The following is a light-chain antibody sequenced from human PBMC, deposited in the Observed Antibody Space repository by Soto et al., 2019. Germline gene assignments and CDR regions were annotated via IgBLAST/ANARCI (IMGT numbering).Light chain of an antibody. CDR2: EVS. Sequence: QSVLTQPASVSGSPGQSITISCTGTSSDVGGYNYVSWYQQHPGKAPKLMIYEVSNRPSGVSNRFSGSKSGNTASLTISGLQAEDEADYYCTSYRRDTTWVFGGGTKLTVL. V-gene: IGLV2-14*01. CDR3: TSYRRDTTWV. J-gene: IGLJ3*02. CDR1: SSDVGGYNY.